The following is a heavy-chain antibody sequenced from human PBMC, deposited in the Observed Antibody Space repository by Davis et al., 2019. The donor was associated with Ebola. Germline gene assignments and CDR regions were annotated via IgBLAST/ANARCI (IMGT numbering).Heavy chain of an antibody. Sequence: SETLSLTCAVSGGSISSSNWWSWVRQPPGKGLEWIGEIYHSGSTNYSPSLKSRVTISVDTSKNQFSLKLSSVTAADTAVYYCARDSMVQGVLYYYGMDVWGQGTTVTVSS. J-gene: IGHJ6*02. CDR3: ARDSMVQGVLYYYGMDV. V-gene: IGHV4-4*02. D-gene: IGHD3-10*01. CDR1: GGSISSSNW. CDR2: IYHSGST.